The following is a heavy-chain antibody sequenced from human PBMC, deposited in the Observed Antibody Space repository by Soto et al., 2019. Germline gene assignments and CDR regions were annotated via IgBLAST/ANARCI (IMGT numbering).Heavy chain of an antibody. J-gene: IGHJ4*02. V-gene: IGHV1-3*01. CDR3: TTDYYGSGSYYNHFDY. D-gene: IGHD3-10*01. CDR2: INAGNGNT. CDR1: GYTFTSYA. Sequence: GASVKVSCKASGYTFTSYAMLWVRQAPGQRLEWMGWINAGNGNTKYSQKFQGRVTITRDTSASTAYMELNSLKTEDTAVYYCTTDYYGSGSYYNHFDYWGQGTLVTVSS.